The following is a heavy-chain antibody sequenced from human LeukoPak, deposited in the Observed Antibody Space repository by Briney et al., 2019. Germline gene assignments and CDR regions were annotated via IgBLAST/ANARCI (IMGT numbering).Heavy chain of an antibody. V-gene: IGHV1-18*01. CDR3: ARDKGDYYAWKAIDY. CDR1: GYTFRSYG. CDR2: IGEYNGNT. D-gene: IGHD3-10*01. J-gene: IGHJ4*02. Sequence: ASVKVSCKTSGYTFRSYGISWVRQAPGQGLEWMGWIGEYNGNTKYAQNLQGRVTLTTDTRTSTAYMELRSLRSDDTAVYYCARDKGDYYAWKAIDYWGQGTLVTVSS.